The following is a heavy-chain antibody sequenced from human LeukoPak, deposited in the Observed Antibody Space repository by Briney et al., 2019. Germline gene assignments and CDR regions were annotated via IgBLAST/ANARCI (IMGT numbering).Heavy chain of an antibody. J-gene: IGHJ3*02. Sequence: PSETLSLTCTVSGGSISSYYWSWIRQPPGKGLEWVGDIYYSRSTNYNPSLKSRVTISVDTSKNQFSLKLSSVTAADTAVYYCARIDYGDYFRDDAFDIWGQGTMVTVSS. CDR1: GGSISSYY. D-gene: IGHD4-17*01. V-gene: IGHV4-59*08. CDR3: ARIDYGDYFRDDAFDI. CDR2: IYYSRST.